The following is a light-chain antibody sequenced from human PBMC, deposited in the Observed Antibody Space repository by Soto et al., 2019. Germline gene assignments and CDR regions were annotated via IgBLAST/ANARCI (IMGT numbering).Light chain of an antibody. CDR2: KAS. J-gene: IGKJ1*01. CDR3: HQYDSYPRT. CDR1: QSLDRDY. Sequence: IQMTPSPSTLSASLGDRVTMTCRASQSLDRDYLAWYQQKPGQAPKLLIYKASTLESGVPSRFSGGGSGTAFSLTINSLQSDDFATYYCHQYDSYPRTFGQGTKV. V-gene: IGKV1-5*03.